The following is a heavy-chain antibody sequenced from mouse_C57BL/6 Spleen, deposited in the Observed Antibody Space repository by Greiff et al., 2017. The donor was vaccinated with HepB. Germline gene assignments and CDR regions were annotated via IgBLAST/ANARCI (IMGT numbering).Heavy chain of an antibody. V-gene: IGHV6-6*01. J-gene: IGHJ2*01. CDR1: GFTFSDAW. Sequence: EVKLMESGGGLVQPGGSMKLSCAASGFTFSDAWMDWVRQSPEKGLEWVAEIRNKANNHATYYAESVKGRFTISRDDSKSSVYLQMNSLRAEDTGIYYCTRQLRLYYFDYWGQGTTLTVSS. D-gene: IGHD3-2*02. CDR3: TRQLRLYYFDY. CDR2: IRNKANNHAT.